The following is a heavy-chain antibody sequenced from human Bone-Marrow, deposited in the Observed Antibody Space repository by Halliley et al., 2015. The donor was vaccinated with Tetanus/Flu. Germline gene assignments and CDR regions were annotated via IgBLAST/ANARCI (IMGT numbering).Heavy chain of an antibody. CDR2: LGGVSGPA. J-gene: IGHJ5*02. V-gene: IGHV3-23*01. D-gene: IGHD1-20*01. CDR3: EKGGYNWNAPRS. Sequence: EWLSGLGGVSGPALYADSVRGRFTISRNNSENKLYLQMNTLRGEDTALCYCEKGGYNWNAPRSWGQGTLVTVSS.